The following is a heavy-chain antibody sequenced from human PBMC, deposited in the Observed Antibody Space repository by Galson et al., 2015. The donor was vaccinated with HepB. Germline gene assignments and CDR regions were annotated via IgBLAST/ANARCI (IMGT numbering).Heavy chain of an antibody. D-gene: IGHD6-13*01. J-gene: IGHJ6*02. Sequence: SVKVSCKASGYTFTSYGISWVRQAPGQGLEWMGWISAYNGNTNYAQKLQGRVTMTTDTFTSTAYMELRSLRSDDTAVYYCARDRGSSSWSPGYYYYYGMDVWGQGTTVTVSS. CDR3: ARDRGSSSWSPGYYYYYGMDV. V-gene: IGHV1-18*04. CDR2: ISAYNGNT. CDR1: GYTFTSYG.